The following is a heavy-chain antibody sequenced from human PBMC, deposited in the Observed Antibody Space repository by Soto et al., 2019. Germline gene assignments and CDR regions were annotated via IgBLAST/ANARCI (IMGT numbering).Heavy chain of an antibody. Sequence: PSETLSLTCTVSGGSISSSSYYWGWIRQPPGKGLEWIGSIYYSGSTYYNPSLKSRVTISVDTSKNQFPLKLSSVTAADTAVYYCAAVTRYYYYGMDVWGQGTTVTVS. CDR3: AAVTRYYYYGMDV. J-gene: IGHJ6*02. V-gene: IGHV4-39*01. CDR2: IYYSGST. D-gene: IGHD4-17*01. CDR1: GGSISSSSYY.